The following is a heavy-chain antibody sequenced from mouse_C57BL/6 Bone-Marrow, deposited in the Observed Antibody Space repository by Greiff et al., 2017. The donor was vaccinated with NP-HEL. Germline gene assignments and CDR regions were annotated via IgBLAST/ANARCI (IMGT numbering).Heavy chain of an antibody. D-gene: IGHD1-1*01. CDR1: GYSFTGYY. CDR3: AREDGSSYQGYYFDY. J-gene: IGHJ2*01. Sequence: VQLKESGPELVKPGASVKISCKASGYSFTGYYMNWVKQSPEKSLEWIGEINPSTGGTTYNQKFKAKATLTVDKSSSTAYMQLNSLTSEDSAVYYCAREDGSSYQGYYFDYWGQGTTLTVSS. CDR2: INPSTGGT. V-gene: IGHV1-42*01.